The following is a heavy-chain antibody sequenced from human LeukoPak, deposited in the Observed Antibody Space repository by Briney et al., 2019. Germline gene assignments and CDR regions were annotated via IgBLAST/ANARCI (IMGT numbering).Heavy chain of an antibody. D-gene: IGHD2-2*01. CDR1: GFTFSSYA. J-gene: IGHJ4*02. V-gene: IGHV3-23*01. Sequence: GGSLRLSCVASGFTFSSYAMSWVRQAPGKGLEWVSGISVSGGSTYYADSVKGRFTISRDNSKNTLYLQMNSLRAEDTAVYYCAKDNGYCISTSCHLDYWGQGTLVTVSS. CDR2: ISVSGGST. CDR3: AKDNGYCISTSCHLDY.